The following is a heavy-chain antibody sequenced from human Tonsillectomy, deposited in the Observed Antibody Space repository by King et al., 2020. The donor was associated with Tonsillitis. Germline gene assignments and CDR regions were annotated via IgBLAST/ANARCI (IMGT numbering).Heavy chain of an antibody. D-gene: IGHD6-13*01. CDR3: ASAGSAAAGILVY. Sequence: VQLVESGGGVVQPGRSLRLSCAASGFTFSSFAMHWVRQAPGKGMEWVAVISYDGSNKYYADSVEGRFTISRDNSKNTLYLQINSLRAEDTAVYYCASAGSAAAGILVYWGQGTLDTVSS. V-gene: IGHV3-30*04. CDR2: ISYDGSNK. J-gene: IGHJ4*02. CDR1: GFTFSSFA.